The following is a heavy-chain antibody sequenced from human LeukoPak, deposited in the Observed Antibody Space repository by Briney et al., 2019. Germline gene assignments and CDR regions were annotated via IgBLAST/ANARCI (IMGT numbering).Heavy chain of an antibody. V-gene: IGHV3-23*01. CDR3: AKDAYYDFWSGTYHFDY. J-gene: IGHJ4*02. D-gene: IGHD3-3*01. Sequence: PGGSLRLSCAASGFTFSSYGMHWVRQAPGKGLEWVSAISGSGGSTYYADSVKGRFTISRDNSKNTLYLQMNSLRAEDTAVYYCAKDAYYDFWSGTYHFDYWGQGPLVTVSS. CDR1: GFTFSSYG. CDR2: ISGSGGST.